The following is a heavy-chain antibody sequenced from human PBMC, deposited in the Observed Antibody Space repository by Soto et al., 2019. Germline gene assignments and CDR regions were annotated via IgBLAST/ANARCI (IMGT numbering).Heavy chain of an antibody. D-gene: IGHD3-3*01. CDR2: ISISGGST. J-gene: IGHJ4*02. CDR1: GFAFNQYA. CDR3: AKVVAVLRFLEWSPNYFDS. Sequence: PGGSLRLSCAASGFAFNQYAMNWVRQAPGKGLEWVSAISISGGSTYYADSVEGRFTISRDNSNNTLYLQMNTLSAEDTAVYYCAKVVAVLRFLEWSPNYFDSWGQGTLVNVSS. V-gene: IGHV3-23*01.